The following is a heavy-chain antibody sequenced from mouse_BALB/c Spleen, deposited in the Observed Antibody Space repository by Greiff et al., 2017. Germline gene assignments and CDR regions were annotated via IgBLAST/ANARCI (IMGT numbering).Heavy chain of an antibody. CDR2: ISYSGST. J-gene: IGHJ1*01. CDR3: ARYGYGSSYDWYFDV. V-gene: IGHV3-2*02. Sequence: EVKLVESGPGLVKPSQSLSLTCTVTGYSITSDYAWNWIRQFPGNKLEWMGYISYSGSTSYNPSLKSRISITRDTSKNQFFLQLNSVTTEDTATYYCARYGYGSSYDWYFDVWGAGTTVTVSS. CDR1: GYSITSDYA. D-gene: IGHD1-1*01.